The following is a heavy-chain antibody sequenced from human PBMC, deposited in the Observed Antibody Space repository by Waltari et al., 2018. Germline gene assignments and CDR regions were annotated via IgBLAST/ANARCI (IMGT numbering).Heavy chain of an antibody. CDR3: ARGRYSSSSYIDY. Sequence: QVQLVESGGGVVQPGRSLRLSCVVSGFTFSSHNMHWVRQSPGKGLEWGAYIWYDGRKENYVDSVKGRFRISRDNSKNTVYLQLDRVSADDTAVYFCARGRYSSSSYIDYWGRGTLVTVSS. V-gene: IGHV3-33*01. D-gene: IGHD6-6*01. CDR2: IWYDGRKE. CDR1: GFTFSSHN. J-gene: IGHJ4*02.